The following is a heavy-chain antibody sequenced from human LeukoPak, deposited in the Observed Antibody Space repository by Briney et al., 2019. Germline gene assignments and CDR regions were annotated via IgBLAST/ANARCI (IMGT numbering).Heavy chain of an antibody. D-gene: IGHD3-22*01. CDR1: GFTFTSYA. Sequence: PGRSLRLSCAASGFTFTSYAMSWVRQAPGKGPEWVSSISYSGGTTYFADSVKGRFTISRDSSKNTLYLQMNSLKAEDTAVYYCARASYNYYDSLGSPLDYWGQGTLVTVSS. CDR3: ARASYNYYDSLGSPLDY. V-gene: IGHV3-23*01. CDR2: ISYSGGTT. J-gene: IGHJ4*02.